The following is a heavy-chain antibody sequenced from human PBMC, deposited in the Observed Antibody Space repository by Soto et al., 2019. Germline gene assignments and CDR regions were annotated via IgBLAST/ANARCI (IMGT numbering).Heavy chain of an antibody. CDR2: IIPIFGTA. Sequence: SVKVSWKASGGSFSSYAISWVRQAPGQGLEWMGGIIPIFGTANYAQKFQGRVTITADESTSTAYMELSSLRSEDTAVYYCASPSDYYGSGRVYYYYGMDVWGQGTTVTVSS. CDR1: GGSFSSYA. CDR3: ASPSDYYGSGRVYYYYGMDV. D-gene: IGHD3-10*01. J-gene: IGHJ6*02. V-gene: IGHV1-69*13.